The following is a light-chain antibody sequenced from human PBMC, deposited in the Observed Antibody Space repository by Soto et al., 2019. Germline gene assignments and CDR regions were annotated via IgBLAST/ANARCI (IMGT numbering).Light chain of an antibody. CDR3: QQYYSTPYT. V-gene: IGKV4-1*01. CDR2: GTS. Sequence: DIVMTQSPDSLTVSLGERATINCKSSQSLFSRSTNKNYLAWYQQKPGQPPRFIYGTSIRESGVPDRFSGSGSDTNFTLTISGLQAEDVAVYFCQQYYSTPYTFGQGTKLEIK. CDR1: QSLFSRSTNKNY. J-gene: IGKJ2*01.